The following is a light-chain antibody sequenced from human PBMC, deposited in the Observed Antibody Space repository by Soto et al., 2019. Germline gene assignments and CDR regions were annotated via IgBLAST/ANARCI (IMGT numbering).Light chain of an antibody. CDR2: DAS. Sequence: DIQMTQSPPTLAASVGDRVTIACRASQNINTWLAWYQQKPRKAPKLLIFDASTLESGVPSRFSGSGSGSQFILTIGGLQPDDFATYYCQQYNSYSQTFGQGTKLEMK. V-gene: IGKV1-5*01. CDR1: QNINTW. CDR3: QQYNSYSQT. J-gene: IGKJ2*01.